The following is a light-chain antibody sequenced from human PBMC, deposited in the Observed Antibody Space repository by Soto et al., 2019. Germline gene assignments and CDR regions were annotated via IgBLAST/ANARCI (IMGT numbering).Light chain of an antibody. V-gene: IGKV1-8*01. J-gene: IGKJ4*01. CDR1: QGISSY. CDR2: AAS. CDR3: QPYYSYPPT. Sequence: AIRMTQSPSSFSASTGDRVTITCRASQGISSYLAWYQQKPGKAPKLLIYAASTLQSGVPSRFSGRGFWKDFTLTISCLQSEDFATYSCQPYYSYPPTFGGGTNVDIK.